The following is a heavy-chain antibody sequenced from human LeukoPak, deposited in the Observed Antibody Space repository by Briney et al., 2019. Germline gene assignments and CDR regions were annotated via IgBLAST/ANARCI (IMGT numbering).Heavy chain of an antibody. D-gene: IGHD2-21*02. V-gene: IGHV3-43*02. CDR2: ISGDGGST. CDR3: AKDLFRLYLSSAIDY. CDR1: GFTFDDYA. Sequence: PGGSLRLSCAASGFTFDDYAMPWVRQAPGKGLEWVSLISGDGGSTYYADSVKGRFTISRDNSKNSLYLQMNSLRTEDTALYYCAKDLFRLYLSSAIDYWGQGTLVTVSS. J-gene: IGHJ4*02.